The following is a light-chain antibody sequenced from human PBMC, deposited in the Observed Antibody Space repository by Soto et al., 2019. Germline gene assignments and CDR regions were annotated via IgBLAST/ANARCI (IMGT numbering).Light chain of an antibody. V-gene: IGKV3-20*01. J-gene: IGKJ1*01. CDR2: GAS. Sequence: EIVLTQSPGILSLSPVERASLSCVASQSISSSFLAWYQQKPGQAPRLLIYGASSRATGIPDRFSGSGSGTEFTLTISSLQSEDFAVYYCQQYNNWPRWTFGQGTKVDIK. CDR3: QQYNNWPRWT. CDR1: QSISSSF.